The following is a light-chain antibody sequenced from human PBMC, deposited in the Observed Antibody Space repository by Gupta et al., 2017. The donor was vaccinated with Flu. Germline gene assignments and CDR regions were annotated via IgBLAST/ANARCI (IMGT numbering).Light chain of an antibody. Sequence: QSVLTQPPSVSAAPGQKVTISCSGSSSNIGNNYVSWYQQLPGTAPKLLIYDNNKRPSGIPDRFSGAKSGTSATLGITGLQTGDEADYYCGTWDSSRSDGGVFGGGTKLTVL. V-gene: IGLV1-51*01. CDR3: GTWDSSRSDGGV. CDR2: DNN. CDR1: SSNIGNNY. J-gene: IGLJ3*02.